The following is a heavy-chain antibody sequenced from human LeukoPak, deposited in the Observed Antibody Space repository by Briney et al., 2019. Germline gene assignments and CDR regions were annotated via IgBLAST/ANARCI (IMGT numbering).Heavy chain of an antibody. Sequence: GGSLRLSCAASGLTVSDYWMIWVRQAPGKGPVWVSHISPDGRNIAYADSVKGRFTISRDSAKNTLYLQMNSLRVGDTAVYYCVRDGGGTTPYDCGGQGTLVTVSS. J-gene: IGHJ4*02. V-gene: IGHV3-74*01. CDR1: GLTVSDYW. CDR3: VRDGGGTTPYDC. D-gene: IGHD1-7*01. CDR2: ISPDGRNI.